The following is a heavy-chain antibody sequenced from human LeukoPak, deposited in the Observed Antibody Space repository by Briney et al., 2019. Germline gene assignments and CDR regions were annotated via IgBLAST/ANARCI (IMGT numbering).Heavy chain of an antibody. J-gene: IGHJ4*02. D-gene: IGHD3-22*01. CDR3: ARGPYDSSGYEDFDY. Sequence: SETLSLTCTVSGGSISSYYWSWIRQHPGKGLEWIGYIYYSGSTYYNPSLKSRVTISVDTSKNQFSLKLSSVTAADTAGYYCARGPYDSSGYEDFDYWGQGTLVTVSS. V-gene: IGHV4-59*06. CDR1: GGSISSYY. CDR2: IYYSGST.